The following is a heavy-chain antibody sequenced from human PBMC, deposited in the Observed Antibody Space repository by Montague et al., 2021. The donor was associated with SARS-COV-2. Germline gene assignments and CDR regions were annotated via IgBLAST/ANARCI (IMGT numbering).Heavy chain of an antibody. CDR1: GYSITHAYY. V-gene: IGHV4-38-2*02. CDR3: ARTSQYRTPTNCYLPNAMDV. J-gene: IGHJ6*02. Sequence: SETLSLTCTVSGYSITHAYYWGWIRQPPGTGLEWIGNIWHGGSKYYNQSLKSRVTISVDTSNNQFSLKLTSVTAADTAVYYCARTSQYRTPTNCYLPNAMDVWGQGTTVTVSS. D-gene: IGHD2-15*01. CDR2: IWHGGSK.